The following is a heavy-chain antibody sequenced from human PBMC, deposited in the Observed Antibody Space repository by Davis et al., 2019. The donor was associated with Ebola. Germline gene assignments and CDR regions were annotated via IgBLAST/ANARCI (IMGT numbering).Heavy chain of an antibody. V-gene: IGHV1-69*05. CDR2: IIPIFGTA. CDR3: ASGYGDYGGLYFDY. CDR1: AGTFSSYA. Sequence: SSMVFCYASAGTFSSYAISWVGQAPRQGLEWMGGIIPIFGTANYAQKLQGRVTMTTDTSTSTAYMELRSLRSDDTAVYCCASGYGDYGGLYFDYWGQGTLVTVSS. D-gene: IGHD4-17*01. J-gene: IGHJ4*02.